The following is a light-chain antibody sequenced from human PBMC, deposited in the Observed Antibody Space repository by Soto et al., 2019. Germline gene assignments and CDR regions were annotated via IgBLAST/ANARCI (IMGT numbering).Light chain of an antibody. Sequence: EIVLTQSQATLSLSPGERATLSCRASQSISRYLAWYQQKPGQAPRLLIHDASNRATGIPARFSGSGSETDFTLTISRLEPEDFAVYYCQQRLSWPPLTFGGGTKVENK. CDR1: QSISRY. V-gene: IGKV3-11*01. J-gene: IGKJ4*01. CDR2: DAS. CDR3: QQRLSWPPLT.